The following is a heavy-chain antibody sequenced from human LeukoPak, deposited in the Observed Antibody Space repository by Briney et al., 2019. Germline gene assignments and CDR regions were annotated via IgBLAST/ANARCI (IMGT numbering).Heavy chain of an antibody. CDR3: ARDSGTTGEVKFDP. V-gene: IGHV4-4*07. CDR2: ISGSGTI. D-gene: IGHD3-10*01. Sequence: SETLSLTCTVSGGSINSYWSWMRQPAGKGLAWIGRISGSGTITYNPALQSRLSISIDTSKNQFSLKLMSVTAADTAVYYCARDSGTTGEVKFDPWGQGTLVTVSS. J-gene: IGHJ5*02. CDR1: GGSINSY.